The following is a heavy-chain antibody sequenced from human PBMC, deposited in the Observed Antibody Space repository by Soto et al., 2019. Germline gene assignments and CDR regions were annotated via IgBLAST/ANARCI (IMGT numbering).Heavy chain of an antibody. V-gene: IGHV1-46*01. CDR2: INPSGGST. Sequence: GASVKVSCKASGYTFTSYYMHWVRQAPGQGPEWMGIINPSGGSTSYAQKFQGRVTMTRDTSTSTVYMELSSLRSEDTAVYYCARDPRPKQLWAPFGFDYWGQGTLVTVSS. D-gene: IGHD5-18*01. CDR3: ARDPRPKQLWAPFGFDY. CDR1: GYTFTSYY. J-gene: IGHJ4*02.